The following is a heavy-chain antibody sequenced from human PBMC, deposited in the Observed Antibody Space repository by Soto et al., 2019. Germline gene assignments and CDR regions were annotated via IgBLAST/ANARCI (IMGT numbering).Heavy chain of an antibody. D-gene: IGHD2-15*01. Sequence: PSETLSLTCTVSGGSISGHYWSWIRQPPEKGLEWIAYIYNSGDTRYNPSLRSRVTISVDTAKNQVSLKLSSVTAADTAVYYCARHNLGLGHGGPCPCYFDYWGKGSLVTV. V-gene: IGHV4-4*08. CDR1: GGSISGHY. CDR2: IYNSGDT. CDR3: ARHNLGLGHGGPCPCYFDY. J-gene: IGHJ4*02.